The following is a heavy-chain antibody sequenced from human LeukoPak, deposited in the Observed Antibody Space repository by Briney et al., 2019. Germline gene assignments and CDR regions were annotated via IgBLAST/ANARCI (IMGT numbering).Heavy chain of an antibody. CDR1: GYTFTGYY. V-gene: IGHV1-2*06. CDR3: ARDLVHSGWFRDDY. J-gene: IGHJ4*02. CDR2: INPNSGGT. Sequence: ASVTVSCKASGYTFTGYYMHWVRQAPGQGLEWMGRINPNSGGTNYAQKFQGRVTMTRDTSISTAYMELSRLRSDDTAVYYCARDLVHSGWFRDDYWGQGTLVTVSS. D-gene: IGHD6-19*01.